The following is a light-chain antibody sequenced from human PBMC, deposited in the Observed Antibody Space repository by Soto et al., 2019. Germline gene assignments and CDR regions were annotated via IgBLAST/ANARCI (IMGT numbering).Light chain of an antibody. CDR2: GNS. CDR3: QSSDSSLSAWV. Sequence: QPVLTQPPSVSGAPGQRVTISCTGSSSKIGAGYDVHWYQQLPGTAPKLLIYGNSNRPSGVPDRFSGSKTGTSASLAITGLQAADEDDYYCQSSDSSLSAWVFGGGTKLTVL. V-gene: IGLV1-40*01. J-gene: IGLJ3*02. CDR1: SSKIGAGYD.